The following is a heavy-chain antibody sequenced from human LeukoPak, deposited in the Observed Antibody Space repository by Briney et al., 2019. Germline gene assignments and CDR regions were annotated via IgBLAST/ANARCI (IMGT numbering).Heavy chain of an antibody. D-gene: IGHD2-15*01. CDR2: ISRGSSTI. CDR1: GFTFSTYS. CDR3: ARDVVSVVAAAPFCMGV. Sequence: GGSLRLSCAASGFTFSTYSMNWVRQAPGKGLEWVSYISRGSSTIYYADSVKGRFTISRDNAKNSLYLQMNSLRAEDTAVYYCARDVVSVVAAAPFCMGVWGQGTTVTVSS. J-gene: IGHJ6*02. V-gene: IGHV3-48*04.